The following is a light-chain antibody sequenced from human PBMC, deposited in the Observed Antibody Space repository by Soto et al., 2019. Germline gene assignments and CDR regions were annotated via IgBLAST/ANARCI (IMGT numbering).Light chain of an antibody. Sequence: DIQITQSPASLSSSLVDIVTITCRASQSISRWLAWYQQKPGKAPKFLIYDASSLESGVPSRFSGSGSGTEFTLTISSLQPDDFATYYCQQYDSSSPWTFGQGTKVDIK. CDR2: DAS. V-gene: IGKV1-5*01. J-gene: IGKJ1*01. CDR1: QSISRW. CDR3: QQYDSSSPWT.